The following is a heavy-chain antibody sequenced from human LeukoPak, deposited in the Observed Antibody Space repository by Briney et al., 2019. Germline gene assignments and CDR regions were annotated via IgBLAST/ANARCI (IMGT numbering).Heavy chain of an antibody. Sequence: GGSLRLSCAASGFTFSSYAMSWVRQAPGKGLEWVSAISGSGGSTYYADSVKGRFTISRDNSKNALYLQMNSLRAEDTAVYYCANDGAYYDSRSDAFDIWGQGTMVTVSS. CDR2: ISGSGGST. J-gene: IGHJ3*02. D-gene: IGHD3-22*01. CDR3: ANDGAYYDSRSDAFDI. CDR1: GFTFSSYA. V-gene: IGHV3-23*01.